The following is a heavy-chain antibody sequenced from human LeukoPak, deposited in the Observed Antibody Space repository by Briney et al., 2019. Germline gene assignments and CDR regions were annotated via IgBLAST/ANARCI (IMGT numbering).Heavy chain of an antibody. CDR1: GGSISSSSYY. V-gene: IGHV4-39*07. D-gene: IGHD3-3*01. J-gene: IGHJ6*02. CDR2: IYYSGST. Sequence: SETLSLTCTVSGGSISSSSYYWGWIRQPPGKGLEWIGSIYYSGSTYYDPSLKSRVTISVDTSKNQFSLKLSSVTAADTAMYYCAREGVVITDYYYGMDVWGQGTTVTVSS. CDR3: AREGVVITDYYYGMDV.